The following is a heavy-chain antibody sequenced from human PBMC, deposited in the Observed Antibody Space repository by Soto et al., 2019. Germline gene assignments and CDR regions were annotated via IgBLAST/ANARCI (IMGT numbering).Heavy chain of an antibody. D-gene: IGHD3-10*01. CDR3: ARVHRVRGVNWFDP. J-gene: IGHJ5*02. CDR2: IYYSGST. Sequence: PSETLSLTCTVSGVSISSYYWSWIRQPPGKGLEWIGYIYYSGSTNYNPSLKSRVTMSVDTSKNQFSLKLSSVTAADTAVYYCARVHRVRGVNWFDPWGQGTLVTVSS. V-gene: IGHV4-59*01. CDR1: GVSISSYY.